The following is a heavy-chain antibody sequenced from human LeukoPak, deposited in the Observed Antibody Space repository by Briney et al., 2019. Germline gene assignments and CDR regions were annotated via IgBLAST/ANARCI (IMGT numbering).Heavy chain of an antibody. D-gene: IGHD4-23*01. CDR3: ARRDGGGNLDY. CDR1: GFTFSSYA. Sequence: GSLRLSCAASGFTFSSYAMSWVRQAPGKGLEWIGYIYYSGSTNYNPSLKSRVTISVDTSKNQFSLKLSPVTAADTAVYYCARRDGGGNLDYWGQGTLVTVSS. CDR2: IYYSGST. J-gene: IGHJ4*02. V-gene: IGHV4-59*08.